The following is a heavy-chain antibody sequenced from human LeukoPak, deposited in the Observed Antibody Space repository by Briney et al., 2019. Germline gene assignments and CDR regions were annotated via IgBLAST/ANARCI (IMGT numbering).Heavy chain of an antibody. CDR3: SRGSECSSGWLSDY. V-gene: IGHV3-48*02. CDR2: ISSSSSTI. D-gene: IGHD6-19*01. Sequence: PGGSLRLSCAASGFTFSSYSMNWVRQAPGKGLEWVSYISSSSSTIYYADSVNGRFTISRDTAKNPQSLHINSLRDEDTAVYYCSRGSECSSGWLSDYWGQGTLVTVSS. J-gene: IGHJ4*02. CDR1: GFTFSSYS.